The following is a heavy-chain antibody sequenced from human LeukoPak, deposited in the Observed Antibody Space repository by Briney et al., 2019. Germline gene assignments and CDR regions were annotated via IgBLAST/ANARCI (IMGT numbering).Heavy chain of an antibody. D-gene: IGHD3-9*01. CDR3: ARAYYDILTGYYYFDY. J-gene: IGHJ4*02. CDR2: IYYSGST. Sequence: SETLSLTCTVSGGSISSSSYYWGWIRQPPGKGLEWIGSIYYSGSTYYNPPLKSRVTISVDTSKNQFSLKLSSVTAADTAVYYCARAYYDILTGYYYFDYWGQGTLVTVSS. CDR1: GGSISSSSYY. V-gene: IGHV4-39*07.